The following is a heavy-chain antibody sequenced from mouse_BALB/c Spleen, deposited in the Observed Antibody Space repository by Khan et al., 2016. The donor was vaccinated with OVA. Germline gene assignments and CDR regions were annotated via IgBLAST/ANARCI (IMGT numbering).Heavy chain of an antibody. CDR1: GYTFTDYN. CDR3: AREWAAWFTY. V-gene: IGHV1-77*01. Sequence: QLQESGAELARPGASVKLSCKTSGYTFTDYNINWMRQRTGQGLEWIGEIYPGSDNTFYNEKFRGKATLTSDKTSSTAYIQLSSLTSEDSAVYFCAREWAAWFTYWGQGTLVTVSA. J-gene: IGHJ3*01. CDR2: IYPGSDNT.